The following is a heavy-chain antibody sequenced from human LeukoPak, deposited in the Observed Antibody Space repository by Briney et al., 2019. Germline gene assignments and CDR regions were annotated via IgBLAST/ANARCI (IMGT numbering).Heavy chain of an antibody. D-gene: IGHD2-2*01. CDR1: GYSFTSYW. CDR3: ARGVVPAASSDYYYYGMDV. J-gene: IGHJ6*02. V-gene: IGHV5-51*01. CDR2: IYPGDSDT. Sequence: GESLKISCNGSGYSFTSYWIGWVRQMPGKGLAWMGIIYPGDSDTRYSPSFQGQVTISADKSISTAYLQWSSLKASDTAMYYCARGVVPAASSDYYYYGMDVWGQGTTVTVSS.